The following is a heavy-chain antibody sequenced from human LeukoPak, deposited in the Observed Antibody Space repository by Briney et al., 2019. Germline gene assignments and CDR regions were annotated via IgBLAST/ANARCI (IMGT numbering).Heavy chain of an antibody. CDR2: INHSGST. J-gene: IGHJ5*02. D-gene: IGHD3-10*01. Sequence: SETLSLTCAVYGGSFSGYYWSWIRQPPGKGLEWIGKINHSGSTNYNPSLKSRVTISVDTSKNQFSLKLSSVTAADTAVYYCARARGRYYYGSGGPPHWFDPWGQGTLVTVSS. CDR3: ARARGRYYYGSGGPPHWFDP. V-gene: IGHV4-34*01. CDR1: GGSFSGYY.